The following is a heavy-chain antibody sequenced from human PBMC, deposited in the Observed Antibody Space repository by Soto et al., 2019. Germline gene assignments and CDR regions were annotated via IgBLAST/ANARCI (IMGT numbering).Heavy chain of an antibody. Sequence: GGSLRLSCAVSGFTFSNYEMNWVRQAPGKGLEWVSYIGTSGRTIYYADSVRGRFTISRDNAKNSLYLQMNSLRAEDTAVYYCARDPAIYSGKFDYGLDVWGQGTTVTVSS. D-gene: IGHD4-4*01. CDR1: GFTFSNYE. CDR3: ARDPAIYSGKFDYGLDV. CDR2: IGTSGRTI. V-gene: IGHV3-48*03. J-gene: IGHJ6*02.